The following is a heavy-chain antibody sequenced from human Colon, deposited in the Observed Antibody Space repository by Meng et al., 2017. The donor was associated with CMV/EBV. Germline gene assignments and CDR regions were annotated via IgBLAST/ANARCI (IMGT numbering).Heavy chain of an antibody. V-gene: IGHV4-39*07. CDR3: AKELRFSEWSSGF. J-gene: IGHJ1*01. Sequence: LQLRDPGPGGLKPSETLSLPGPVSGGSISNSNHYWGWIRQAPAKGLGWVGTVYYNGANRYNPSLARRGIISVDTSKNQFSLKLTSVTAADTAIYYCAKELRFSEWSSGFWGQGILVTVSS. D-gene: IGHD3-3*01. CDR1: GGSISNSNHY. CDR2: VYYNGAN.